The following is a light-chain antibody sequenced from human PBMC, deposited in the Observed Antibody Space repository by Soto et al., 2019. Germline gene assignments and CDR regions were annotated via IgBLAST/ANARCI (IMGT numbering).Light chain of an antibody. V-gene: IGLV2-11*01. CDR2: DVS. J-gene: IGLJ1*01. Sequence: QSVLTQPRSVSGSPGQSVTISCTGTSSDVGGYNYVSWYQQHPGKAPKLMIYDVSKRPSGVPDRFSGSKSGNTASLTISGLQAEDKADYYCCSYAGSFRVFGTGTKVTV. CDR1: SSDVGGYNY. CDR3: CSYAGSFRV.